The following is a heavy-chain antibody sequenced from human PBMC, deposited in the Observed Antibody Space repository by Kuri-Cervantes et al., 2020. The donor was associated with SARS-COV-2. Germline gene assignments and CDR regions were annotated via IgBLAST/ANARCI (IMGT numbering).Heavy chain of an antibody. CDR2: IRYDGSNK. V-gene: IGHV3-30*02. D-gene: IGHD2-21*02. CDR3: ARLTIYSSFSYIDV. CDR1: GFTFSSYG. Sequence: GESLKISCAASGFTFSSYGMHWVRQAPGKGLEWVAFIRYDGSNKYYADSVKGRFTISRDNSKNTLYLQMDSLRAEDTAVYYCARLTIYSSFSYIDVWGRGTSVTVSS. J-gene: IGHJ6*03.